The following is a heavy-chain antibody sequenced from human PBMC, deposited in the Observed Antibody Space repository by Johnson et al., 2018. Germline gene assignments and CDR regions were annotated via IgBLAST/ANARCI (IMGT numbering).Heavy chain of an antibody. CDR2: VFHRGSD. D-gene: IGHD3-10*01. Sequence: QVQLQESGPGLVKPSGTLSLTCSVSGVSVSSLNWWNWVRKPPGKGLEWIGEVFHRGSDKYNPSLKSRVAFSIDKSKNQFSLSLISVTAAGTAVYYCARARAGDYYGSGATFEIWGQGTMVSVSS. V-gene: IGHV4-4*02. CDR3: ARARAGDYYGSGATFEI. J-gene: IGHJ3*02. CDR1: GVSVSSLNW.